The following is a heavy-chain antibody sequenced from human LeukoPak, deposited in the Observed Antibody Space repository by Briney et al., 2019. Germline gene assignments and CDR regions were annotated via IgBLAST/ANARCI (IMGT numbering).Heavy chain of an antibody. CDR3: ARDNYYYDSIDVAFDI. V-gene: IGHV3-33*08. J-gene: IGHJ3*02. CDR2: IWYDGSNK. Sequence: GGSLRLSCVASGLTFSSYWMSWVRQAPGKGLEWVAAIWYDGSNKYYADSVKGRFTISRDNSKNTLYLQMNSLRAEDTAVYYCARDNYYYDSIDVAFDIWGQGTMVSVSS. D-gene: IGHD3-22*01. CDR1: GLTFSSYW.